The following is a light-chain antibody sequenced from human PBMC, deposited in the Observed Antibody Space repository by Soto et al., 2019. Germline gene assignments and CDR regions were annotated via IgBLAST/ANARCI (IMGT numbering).Light chain of an antibody. V-gene: IGKV1-39*01. CDR3: QQTYTTPYT. CDR2: SAS. CDR1: XXIXXY. J-gene: IGKJ2*01. Sequence: DIQXTXXXXSXSASXGXXXXXTCXAXXXIXXYLNWYQQKPGKAPTLLIYSASSLQDGVPSRFRGSGSGTEFTLSISSLQPEDFATYSCQQTYTTPYTFGQGTKLEIK.